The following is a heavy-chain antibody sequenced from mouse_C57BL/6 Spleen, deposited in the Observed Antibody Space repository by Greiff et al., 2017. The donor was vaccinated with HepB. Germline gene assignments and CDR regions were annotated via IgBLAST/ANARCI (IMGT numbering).Heavy chain of an antibody. Sequence: VQLQQSGAELVRPGASVKLSCKASGYTFTDYYINWVKQRPGQGLEWIARIYPGSGNTYYNEKFKGKATLTAEKSSSTAYMQLSSLTSEDSAVYFCARTTGDWAYDAMDYWGQGTSVTVSS. CDR1: GYTFTDYY. CDR3: ARTTGDWAYDAMDY. CDR2: IYPGSGNT. D-gene: IGHD4-1*02. V-gene: IGHV1-76*01. J-gene: IGHJ4*01.